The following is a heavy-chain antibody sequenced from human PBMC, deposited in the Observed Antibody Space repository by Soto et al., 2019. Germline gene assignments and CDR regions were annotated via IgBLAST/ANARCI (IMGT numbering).Heavy chain of an antibody. Sequence: GGSLRLSCAASGFTFSSYGMHWVRQAPGKGLEWVAVISYDGSNKYYADSVKGRFIISRDNSKNTLYLQMNSLRAEDTAVYYCAKAPPGDFWSGSYTFDYWGQGTLVTVSS. CDR2: ISYDGSNK. CDR3: AKAPPGDFWSGSYTFDY. D-gene: IGHD3-3*01. V-gene: IGHV3-30*18. J-gene: IGHJ4*02. CDR1: GFTFSSYG.